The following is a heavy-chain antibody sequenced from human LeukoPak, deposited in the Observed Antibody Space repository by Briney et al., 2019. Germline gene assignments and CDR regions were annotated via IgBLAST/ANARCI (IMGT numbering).Heavy chain of an antibody. J-gene: IGHJ4*02. CDR2: ISGSGGST. V-gene: IGHV3-23*01. CDR1: GFTFSSYA. D-gene: IGHD5-12*01. Sequence: QPGGSLRLSCVASGFTFSSYAMSWVRQAPGKGLEWVSAISGSGGSTYYADSVKGRFTISRDNSKNTLYLQMNSLRAEDTAVYYCARDLGGYDIGGLVYWGQGTLVTVSS. CDR3: ARDLGGYDIGGLVY.